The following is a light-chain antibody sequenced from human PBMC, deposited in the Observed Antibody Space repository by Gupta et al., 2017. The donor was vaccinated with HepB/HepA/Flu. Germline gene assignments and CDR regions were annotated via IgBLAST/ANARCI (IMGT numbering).Light chain of an antibody. CDR2: DVN. V-gene: IGLV2-11*01. CDR3: CSYAGSYTVV. CDR1: SSDVGGYNY. Sequence: QSALTQPRSVSGSPGQSVTISCTGTSSDVGGYNYVSWYQQHPGKAPKFMIYDVNKRPSGVPDRFSGSKSGNTASLTISGLQAEDEADYFCCSYAGSYTVVFGGGSKLTVL. J-gene: IGLJ2*01.